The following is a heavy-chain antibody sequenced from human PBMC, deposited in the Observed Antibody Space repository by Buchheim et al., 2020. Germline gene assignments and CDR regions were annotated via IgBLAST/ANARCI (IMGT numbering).Heavy chain of an antibody. V-gene: IGHV3-33*01. CDR1: GFTFRSYG. CDR3: ARDLRLERRGSFDY. Sequence: QVQLVESGGGVVRPGTSLRISCAASGFTFRSYGVHWVRRAPGKGLEWVAVIWYDGSNKYYADSVKGRFTISRDNSKNTLYLQMNSLRAEDTAVYYCARDLRLERRGSFDYWGQGTL. D-gene: IGHD1-1*01. CDR2: IWYDGSNK. J-gene: IGHJ4*02.